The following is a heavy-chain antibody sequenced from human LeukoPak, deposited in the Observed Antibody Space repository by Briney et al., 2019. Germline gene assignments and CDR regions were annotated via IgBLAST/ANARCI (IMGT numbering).Heavy chain of an antibody. Sequence: GESLKISCQGSGYSFTTYWIGWVRQMPGKGLEWMGIIYPDDSDTRYNPTFQGQVTISVDKSISTAYLQWSSLKASDTAMYYCARAAYYGSGNGDIWGQGTLVVVS. CDR1: GYSFTTYW. CDR2: IYPDDSDT. CDR3: ARAAYYGSGNGDI. V-gene: IGHV5-51*01. D-gene: IGHD3-10*01. J-gene: IGHJ4*02.